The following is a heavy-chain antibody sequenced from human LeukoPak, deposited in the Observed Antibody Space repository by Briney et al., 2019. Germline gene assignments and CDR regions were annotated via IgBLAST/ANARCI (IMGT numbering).Heavy chain of an antibody. CDR1: GYTFTSYG. J-gene: IGHJ3*02. Sequence: GASVKVSCKASGYTFTSYGISWVRQAPGQGLEWMGWISAYNGNTNYAQKLQGRVTMTTDTSTSTAYMELRSLRSDDTAVYYCASWQMTTVTTLAFDIWGQGTMVTVSS. D-gene: IGHD4-17*01. CDR2: ISAYNGNT. V-gene: IGHV1-18*04. CDR3: ASWQMTTVTTLAFDI.